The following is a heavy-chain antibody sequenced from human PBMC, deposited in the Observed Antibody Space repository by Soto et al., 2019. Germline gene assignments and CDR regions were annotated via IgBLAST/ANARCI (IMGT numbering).Heavy chain of an antibody. CDR3: ARDRWDDYGDSYYYYGMDV. CDR1: GGSISSYY. V-gene: IGHV4-59*01. Sequence: SETLSLTCTVSGGSISSYYWSWIRQPPGKGLEWIGYIYYSGSTNYNPSLKSRVTISVDTSKNQFSLKLSSVTAADTAVYYCARDRWDDYGDSYYYYGMDVWGQGTTVTVSS. J-gene: IGHJ6*02. D-gene: IGHD4-17*01. CDR2: IYYSGST.